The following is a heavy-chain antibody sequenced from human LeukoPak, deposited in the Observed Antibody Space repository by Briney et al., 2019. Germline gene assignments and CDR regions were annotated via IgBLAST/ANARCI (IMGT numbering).Heavy chain of an antibody. Sequence: GGSLRLSCAASGFTFSSYWMSWVRQAPGKGLEWVANIKQDGSEKYYVDSVKGRFTISRDNAKNSLYLQMNSLRAEDTAVYYCARGGGSYSNYVSNWFDPWGQGTLVTVSS. CDR2: IKQDGSEK. CDR1: GFTFSSYW. J-gene: IGHJ5*02. CDR3: ARGGGSYSNYVSNWFDP. D-gene: IGHD4-11*01. V-gene: IGHV3-7*04.